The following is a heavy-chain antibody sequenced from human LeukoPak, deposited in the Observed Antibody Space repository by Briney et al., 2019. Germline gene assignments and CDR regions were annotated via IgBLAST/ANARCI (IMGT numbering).Heavy chain of an antibody. J-gene: IGHJ4*02. Sequence: ASVKVSCKASGYTFTGYYMHWVRQAPGQGLEWMGRINPNSGGTNYAQKFQGSVTMTRDTSISTAYMELSRLRSDDTAVYYCARIRFSGTTRSTNFDYWGQGTLVTVSS. CDR3: ARIRFSGTTRSTNFDY. CDR2: INPNSGGT. D-gene: IGHD1-1*01. V-gene: IGHV1-2*06. CDR1: GYTFTGYY.